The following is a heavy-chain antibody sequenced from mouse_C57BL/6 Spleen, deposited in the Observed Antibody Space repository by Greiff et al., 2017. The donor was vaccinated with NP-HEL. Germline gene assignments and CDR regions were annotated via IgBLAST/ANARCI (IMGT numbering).Heavy chain of an antibody. D-gene: IGHD2-4*01. CDR2: ISDGGSYT. J-gene: IGHJ3*01. Sequence: EVKVVESGGGLVKPGGSLKLSCAASGFTFSSYAMSWVRQTPEKRLEWVATISDGGSYTYYPDNVKGRFTISRDNAKNNLYLQMSHLKSEDTAMYYCARDMGDYGGWFAYWGQGTLVTVSA. V-gene: IGHV5-4*01. CDR1: GFTFSSYA. CDR3: ARDMGDYGGWFAY.